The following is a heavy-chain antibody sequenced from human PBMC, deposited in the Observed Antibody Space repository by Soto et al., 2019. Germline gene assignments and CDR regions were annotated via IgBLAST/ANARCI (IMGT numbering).Heavy chain of an antibody. J-gene: IGHJ4*02. D-gene: IGHD2-8*02. Sequence: QVQLVESGGGVVQPGRSLRLSCAASGFTVSSYGMHWVRQAPGEGLEWVAVISRDGGTKYYADSVKGRFTISRDNSRNTLFLQMNSLRGDDMAVYYCTGEVAPGYSGQGTLVTVSS. CDR1: GFTVSSYG. V-gene: IGHV3-30*03. CDR3: TGEVAPGY. CDR2: ISRDGGTK.